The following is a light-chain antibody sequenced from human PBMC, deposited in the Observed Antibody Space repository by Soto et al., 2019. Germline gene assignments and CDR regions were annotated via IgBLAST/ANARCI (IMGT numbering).Light chain of an antibody. J-gene: IGKJ5*01. CDR2: DAS. CDR1: QSVSSY. V-gene: IGKV3-20*01. Sequence: IVLTHCPATLSLSPCELATLSLRASQSVSSYLAWYQQKPGQAPRLLIYDASNRATGIPDRFSGSGSATDFTLTISRLEPEDFALYYCQQYGGSPNTFGQGTRLEIK. CDR3: QQYGGSPNT.